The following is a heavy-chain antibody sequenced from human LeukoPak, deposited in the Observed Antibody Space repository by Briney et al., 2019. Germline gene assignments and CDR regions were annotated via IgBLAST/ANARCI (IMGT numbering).Heavy chain of an antibody. J-gene: IGHJ4*02. V-gene: IGHV1-18*01. D-gene: IGHD3-3*01. CDR1: GGTFSSYA. Sequence: ASVKVSCKASGGTFSSYAISWVRQAPGQGLEWMGWISAYNGNTNYAQKLQGRVTMTTDTSTSTAYMELRSLRSDDTAVYYCARDSIFGVVNFDYWGQGTLVTVSS. CDR3: ARDSIFGVVNFDY. CDR2: ISAYNGNT.